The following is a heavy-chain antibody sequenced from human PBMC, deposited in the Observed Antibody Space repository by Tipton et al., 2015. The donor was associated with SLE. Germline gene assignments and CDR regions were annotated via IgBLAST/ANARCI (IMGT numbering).Heavy chain of an antibody. CDR1: GGSISSSSYY. CDR2: IFYRGST. J-gene: IGHJ4*02. D-gene: IGHD3-10*01. V-gene: IGHV4-39*07. CDR3: ARAHDITFFDS. Sequence: TLSLTCTVSGGSISSSSYYWGWIRQPPGKGLEWIGSIFYRGSTFYNPSLESRVTISRDTSKNQFSLKLKSVTAADTAVYYCARAHDITFFDSWGQGTLVTVSS.